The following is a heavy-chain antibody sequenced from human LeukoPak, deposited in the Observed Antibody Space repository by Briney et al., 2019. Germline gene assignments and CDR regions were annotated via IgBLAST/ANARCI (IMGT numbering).Heavy chain of an antibody. CDR3: AGGGSGYSYYFAY. V-gene: IGHV1-69*13. Sequence: SVKVSCKASGGTFSSYAISWVRQAPGQGLEWMGGIIPIFGTANYAQKFQGRVTITADESTSTAYMELSSLRSEDTAVYYCAGGGSGYSYYFAYWGPGTLVTVSS. CDR2: IIPIFGTA. CDR1: GGTFSSYA. D-gene: IGHD3-3*01. J-gene: IGHJ4*02.